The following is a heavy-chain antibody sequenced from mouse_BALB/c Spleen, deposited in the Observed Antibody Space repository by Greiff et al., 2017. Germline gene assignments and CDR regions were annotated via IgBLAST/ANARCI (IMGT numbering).Heavy chain of an antibody. J-gene: IGHJ2*01. CDR1: GFTFSSYA. D-gene: IGHD1-1*01. CDR2: ISSGGST. CDR3: AFTFDY. Sequence: EVQRVESGGGLVKPGGSLKLSCAASGFTFSSYAMSWVRQTPEKRLEWVASISSGGSTYYPDSVKGRFTISRDNARNILYLQMSSLRSEDTAMYYCAFTFDYWGQGTTLTVSS. V-gene: IGHV5-6-5*01.